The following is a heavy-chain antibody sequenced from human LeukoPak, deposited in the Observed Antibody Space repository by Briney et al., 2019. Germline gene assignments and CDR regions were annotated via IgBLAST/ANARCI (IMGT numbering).Heavy chain of an antibody. V-gene: IGHV4-4*07. Sequence: SETLSLTCTLSGGSISGYYWSWIRQPAGKGLEWIGRMYTSGSTNYNPSLESRVTMSVDTSKNQFSLKLSSVTAADTAVYYCARHDDGSAYYYGGIANWYFDLWGRGTLVTVSS. CDR3: ARHDDGSAYYYGGIANWYFDL. J-gene: IGHJ2*01. CDR1: GGSISGYY. D-gene: IGHD3-22*01. CDR2: MYTSGST.